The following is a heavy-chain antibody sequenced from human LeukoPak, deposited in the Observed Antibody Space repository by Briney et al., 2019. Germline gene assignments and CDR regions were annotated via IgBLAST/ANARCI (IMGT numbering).Heavy chain of an antibody. CDR3: ARDHTPLPYYDILTGYYSNAFDI. V-gene: IGHV4-39*07. Sequence: SETLSLTCTVSGGSISSSSYYWGWIRQPPGKGLEWIGSIYYSGSTYYNPSLKSRVTISVDTSKNQFSLKLSSVTAADTAVYYCARDHTPLPYYDILTGYYSNAFDIWGQGTMVTVSS. CDR2: IYYSGST. J-gene: IGHJ3*02. D-gene: IGHD3-9*01. CDR1: GGSISSSSYY.